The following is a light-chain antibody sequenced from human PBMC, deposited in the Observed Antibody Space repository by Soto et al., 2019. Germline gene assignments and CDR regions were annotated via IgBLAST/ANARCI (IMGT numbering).Light chain of an antibody. CDR3: QQYYSYPQT. CDR2: AAS. CDR1: QGISSY. Sequence: AIRMTQSPSSLSASTGDRVTITCRASQGISSYLACYQQKPGKAPQLLIYAASTLQSGFPSRFSGSGSGTDFTLTISCLQSEDFATYYCQQYYSYPQTFGQGTKVEIK. J-gene: IGKJ1*01. V-gene: IGKV1-8*01.